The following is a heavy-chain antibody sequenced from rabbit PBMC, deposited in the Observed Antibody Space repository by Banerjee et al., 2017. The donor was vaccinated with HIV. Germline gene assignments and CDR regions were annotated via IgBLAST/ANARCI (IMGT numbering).Heavy chain of an antibody. V-gene: IGHV1S40*01. J-gene: IGHJ3*01. CDR3: AREPLYYDDVYIGYAYVDL. CDR1: GFDFSSNV. D-gene: IGHD6-1*01. CDR2: IYTGTTGTT. Sequence: QSLEESGGGLVQPEGSLTLTCKASGFDFSSNVICWVRQAPGKGLEWIGCIYTGTTGTTWYASWAKGRFTISKTSSTTVTLQMTSLTAADTATYFCAREPLYYDDVYIGYAYVDLWGQGTLVTVS.